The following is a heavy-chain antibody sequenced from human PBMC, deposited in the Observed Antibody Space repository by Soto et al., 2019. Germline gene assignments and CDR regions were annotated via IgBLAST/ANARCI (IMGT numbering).Heavy chain of an antibody. V-gene: IGHV4-39*01. CDR1: GSSINSSGYY. Sequence: QLQVQESGPGLVKPSETLSLTCTVSGSSINSSGYYWGWIRQPPGKGLEWIGSMFYGVSTYYNPSLKSRVTVSVGTSKNQFSLNLRSVTAADTAVYYCARLPSRHLVDYWGQGTLVTVSS. CDR2: MFYGVST. J-gene: IGHJ4*02. CDR3: ARLPSRHLVDY. D-gene: IGHD3-3*02.